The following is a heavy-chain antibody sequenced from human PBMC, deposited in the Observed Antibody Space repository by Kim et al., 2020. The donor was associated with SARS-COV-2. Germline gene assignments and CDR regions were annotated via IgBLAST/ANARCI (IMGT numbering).Heavy chain of an antibody. V-gene: IGHV3-30*03. J-gene: IGHJ4*02. CDR3: TVRDY. CDR2: ISNDGSNK. Sequence: ISNDGSNKYYADSVKGRFTISRDNSQNTLYLQMNSLRAEDTAVYYCTVRDYWGQGTLVTVSS.